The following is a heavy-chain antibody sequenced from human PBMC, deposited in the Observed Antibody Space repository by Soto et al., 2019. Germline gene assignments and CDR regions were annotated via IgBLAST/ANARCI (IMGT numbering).Heavy chain of an antibody. CDR1: GGSISSGDYY. V-gene: IGHV4-30-4*01. D-gene: IGHD6-13*01. CDR3: AREQSRYSSSWYDY. CDR2: IYYSGST. J-gene: IGHJ4*02. Sequence: PSETLSLTCTVSGGSISSGDYYWSWIRQPPGKGLEWIGYIYYSGSTYYNPSLKSRVTISVDTSKNQFSLKLSSVTAADTAVYYCAREQSRYSSSWYDYWGQGTLVTVS.